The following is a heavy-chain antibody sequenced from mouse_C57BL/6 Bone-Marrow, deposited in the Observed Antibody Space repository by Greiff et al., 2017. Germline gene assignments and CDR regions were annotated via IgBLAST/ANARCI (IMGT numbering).Heavy chain of an antibody. Sequence: VKLQESGAELMKPGASVKLSCKATGYTFTGYWIEWVKQRPGQGLEWIGDIYPGSGSTNYNEKFKSKATLTVDTSSSTAYMQLSSLTSEDSAVYYCARWWFAYWGQGTLVTVSA. J-gene: IGHJ3*01. CDR1: GYTFTGYW. CDR3: ARWWFAY. CDR2: IYPGSGST. V-gene: IGHV1-55*01.